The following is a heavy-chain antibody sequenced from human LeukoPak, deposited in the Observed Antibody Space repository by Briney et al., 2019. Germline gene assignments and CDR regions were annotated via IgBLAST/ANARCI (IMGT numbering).Heavy chain of an antibody. CDR2: FYYTGIT. J-gene: IGHJ4*02. CDR3: ARGDSVDSTASGSYYFDF. Sequence: SETLSLTCTVSGRSISSYYWSWIRQPPGKGLEWIGNFYYTGITNYNPSLKSRVTISVDVSKNQFSLNLNSVTAADTAVYYCARGDSVDSTASGSYYFDFWGQGTLVTVSS. V-gene: IGHV4-59*01. CDR1: GRSISSYY. D-gene: IGHD2/OR15-2a*01.